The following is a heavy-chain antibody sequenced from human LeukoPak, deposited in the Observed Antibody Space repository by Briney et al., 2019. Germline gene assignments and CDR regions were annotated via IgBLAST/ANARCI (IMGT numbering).Heavy chain of an antibody. CDR2: ISSSGSTI. J-gene: IGHJ4*02. D-gene: IGHD6-19*01. V-gene: IGHV3-48*03. CDR1: GFTFCSYE. CDR3: ARDDFTLNMYSSGWVGFDY. Sequence: GGSLRLSCAASGFTFCSYEMDWVPQAPGKGLEWGSYISSSGSTIYYAHPVKGRFTIYRYNAKNSLYLQMNRRIAEDTAVYYCARDDFTLNMYSSGWVGFDYWGEGTLVAVSS.